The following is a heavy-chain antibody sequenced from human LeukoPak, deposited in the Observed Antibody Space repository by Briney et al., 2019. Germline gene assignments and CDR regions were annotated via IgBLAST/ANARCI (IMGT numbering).Heavy chain of an antibody. CDR1: GGTFSSYA. J-gene: IGHJ4*02. V-gene: IGHV1-69*13. Sequence: ASVKVSCKASGGTFSSYAISWVRQAPGQGLEWMGGIIPIFGTANYAQKFQGRVTITADESTSTAYMELSSLRSEDTAVYYCATPTSYGDYGYFDYWGQGTLVTVSS. CDR3: ATPTSYGDYGYFDY. CDR2: IIPIFGTA. D-gene: IGHD4-17*01.